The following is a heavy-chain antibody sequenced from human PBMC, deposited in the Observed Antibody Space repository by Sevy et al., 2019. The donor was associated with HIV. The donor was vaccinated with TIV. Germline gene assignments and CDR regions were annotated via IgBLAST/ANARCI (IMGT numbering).Heavy chain of an antibody. J-gene: IGHJ3*02. CDR1: GETFSTYG. CDR3: AGEGGVATTGDHDAFDI. V-gene: IGHV1-69*13. D-gene: IGHD7-27*01. Sequence: ASVKVSCKASGETFSTYGLSWVRQAPGQGLEWMGGINPIFGTPNYAQKFQDRATITADESASRAYMELSSLRSEDTALYYCAGEGGVATTGDHDAFDIWGHGTLVTVSS. CDR2: INPIFGTP.